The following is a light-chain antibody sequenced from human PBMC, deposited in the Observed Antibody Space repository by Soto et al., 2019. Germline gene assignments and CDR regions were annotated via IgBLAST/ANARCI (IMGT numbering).Light chain of an antibody. V-gene: IGLV2-14*01. CDR1: SSDVGAYNY. CDR2: EVN. Sequence: QSALTQPASVSGSPGQSITLSCTGTSSDVGAYNYVSWYQQHPGKAPKLILYEVNNRPSGVSNRFSGSKSGNTASLTISGLQAEDEADYYCTSYTTTSTRVVFGGGTKLTV. J-gene: IGLJ3*02. CDR3: TSYTTTSTRVV.